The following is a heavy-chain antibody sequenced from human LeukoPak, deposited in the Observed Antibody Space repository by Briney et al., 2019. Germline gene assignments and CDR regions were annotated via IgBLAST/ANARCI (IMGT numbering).Heavy chain of an antibody. CDR2: ISSSGSII. CDR3: ARDTYYYGSGTHPGDYYMDV. CDR1: GFTFSSYE. V-gene: IGHV3-48*03. Sequence: GGSLRLSCAASGFTFSSYEMNWVRQAPGKGLEWVSYISSSGSIIYYADSVKGRFTISRDNAKNSLYLQMNSLRAEDTAVYYCARDTYYYGSGTHPGDYYMDVWGKGTTVTISS. D-gene: IGHD3-10*01. J-gene: IGHJ6*03.